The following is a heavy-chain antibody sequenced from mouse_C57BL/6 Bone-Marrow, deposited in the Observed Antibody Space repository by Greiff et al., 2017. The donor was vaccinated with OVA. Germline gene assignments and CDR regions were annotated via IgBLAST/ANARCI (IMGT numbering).Heavy chain of an antibody. Sequence: VQLQQPGAELVRPGSSVKLSCKASGYTFTSYWMDWVKQRPGQGLEWIGNIYPSDSETHYNQKFKDKATLTVDKSSSTAYMQLSSLTSEDSAVYYCARSEFPRFAYWGQGTLVTVSA. CDR1: GYTFTSYW. V-gene: IGHV1-61*01. CDR2: IYPSDSET. CDR3: ARSEFPRFAY. J-gene: IGHJ3*01.